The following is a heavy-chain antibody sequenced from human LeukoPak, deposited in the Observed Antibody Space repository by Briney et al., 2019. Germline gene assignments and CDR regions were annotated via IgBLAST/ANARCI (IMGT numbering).Heavy chain of an antibody. CDR1: GGSFSGYY. CDR3: ARGALHSSKDIVVVPAAILESPFDY. D-gene: IGHD2-2*02. J-gene: IGHJ4*02. Sequence: SETLSLTCAVYGGSFSGYYWSWIRQPPGKGLEWIGEINHSGSTNYNPSLKSRVTISVDTSKNQFSLELSSVTAADTAVYYCARGALHSSKDIVVVPAAILESPFDYWGQGTLVTVSS. CDR2: INHSGST. V-gene: IGHV4-34*01.